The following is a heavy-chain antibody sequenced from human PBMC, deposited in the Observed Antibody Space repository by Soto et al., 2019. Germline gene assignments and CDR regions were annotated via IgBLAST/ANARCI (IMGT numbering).Heavy chain of an antibody. CDR2: IHYSGVI. Sequence: PSETLSLTCAVSGDSITRSNWWSFVRQPPGKGLEWIGEIHYSGVINYNPSLKSRVTISVDKSKNQFSLGLRSVTAADTAVYYCARDVGNFYDSSPTGQFDFWGQGTLVTVSS. J-gene: IGHJ4*02. D-gene: IGHD3-22*01. CDR1: GDSITRSNW. CDR3: ARDVGNFYDSSPTGQFDF. V-gene: IGHV4-4*02.